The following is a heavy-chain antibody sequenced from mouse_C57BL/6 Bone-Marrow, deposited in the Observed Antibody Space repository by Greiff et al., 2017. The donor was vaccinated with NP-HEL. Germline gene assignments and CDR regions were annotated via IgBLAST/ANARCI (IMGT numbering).Heavy chain of an antibody. Sequence: VQLVESGAELAKPGASVKLSCKASGYTFTSYWMHWVKQRPGQGLEWIGYINPSSGYTKYNQKFKDKATLTADKSSSTAYIPLLRLPSEDSSVFYGARGGYYVEAMDYGGQGTSVTGSS. CDR2: INPSSGYT. D-gene: IGHD2-3*01. CDR1: GYTFTSYW. CDR3: ARGGYYVEAMDY. J-gene: IGHJ4*01. V-gene: IGHV1-7*01.